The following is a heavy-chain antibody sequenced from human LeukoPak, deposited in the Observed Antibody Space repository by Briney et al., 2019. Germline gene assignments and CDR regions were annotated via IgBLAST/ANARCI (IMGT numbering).Heavy chain of an antibody. CDR1: GFTFSNYA. Sequence: GGSLRLSCVASGFTFSNYAMSWVRQAPGKGLEWVSAISGSGGSTYYADSVKGRFTISRDNSKNTLYLQMNSLRAEDTAVYYCALNGREVPSGAFDIWGQGTMVTVSS. CDR2: ISGSGGST. D-gene: IGHD3-16*02. CDR3: ALNGREVPSGAFDI. J-gene: IGHJ3*02. V-gene: IGHV3-23*01.